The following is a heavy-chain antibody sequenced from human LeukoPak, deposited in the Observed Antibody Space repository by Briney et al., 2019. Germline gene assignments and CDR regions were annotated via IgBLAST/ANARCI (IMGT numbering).Heavy chain of an antibody. Sequence: SETLSLTCTVSGGSISSYYWSWIRQPPGKGLEWIGYIYYSGSTNYNPSLKSRVTISVDTSKNQFSLKLSSVTAADTAVYYCAREVPRDYDSSGYTTGEDAFDIWGQGTMVTVSS. D-gene: IGHD3-22*01. J-gene: IGHJ3*02. V-gene: IGHV4-59*12. CDR1: GGSISSYY. CDR2: IYYSGST. CDR3: AREVPRDYDSSGYTTGEDAFDI.